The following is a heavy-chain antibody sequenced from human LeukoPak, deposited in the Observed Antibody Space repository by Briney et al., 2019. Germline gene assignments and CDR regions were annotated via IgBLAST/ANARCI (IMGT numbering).Heavy chain of an antibody. J-gene: IGHJ4*02. Sequence: GGSLRLSCAASGFTFSSYWMSWVRQAPGKGLEWVANINHDGSATFYISSVKGRFTIARDNARNSLSLQMNSLRVEDTAVYHCARTTWGDGAMQWYFDYWGQGSLVTVSS. V-gene: IGHV3-7*01. D-gene: IGHD2-2*01. CDR2: INHDGSAT. CDR1: GFTFSSYW. CDR3: ARTTWGDGAMQWYFDY.